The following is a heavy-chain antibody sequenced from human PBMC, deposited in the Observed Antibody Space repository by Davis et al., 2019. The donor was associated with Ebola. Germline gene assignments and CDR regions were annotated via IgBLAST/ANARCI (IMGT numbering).Heavy chain of an antibody. CDR2: IYYSGST. CDR1: GGSISSYY. D-gene: IGHD3-16*02. CDR3: ARLYYDYVWGSYPAYYYYYYMDV. J-gene: IGHJ6*03. V-gene: IGHV4-59*08. Sequence: PSETLSLTCTVSGGSISSYYWSRIRQPPGKGLEWIGYIYYSGSTNYNPSLKSRVTISVDTSKNQFSLKLSSVTAADTAVYYCARLYYDYVWGSYPAYYYYYYMDVWGKGTTVTVSS.